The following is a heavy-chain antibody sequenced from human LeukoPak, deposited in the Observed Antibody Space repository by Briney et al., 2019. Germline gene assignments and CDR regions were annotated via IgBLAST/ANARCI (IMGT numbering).Heavy chain of an antibody. CDR2: IGSSGDYT. V-gene: IGHV3-23*01. D-gene: IGHD1-26*01. J-gene: IGHJ4*02. CDR1: GFTFSSYA. Sequence: PGGSLRLSCAASGFTFSSYAMTWVRQAPGKGLEWVSGIGSSGDYTYYADSVKGRFTISRDNSKNTLFLQMSSLRVEDTAVYYCVKDLVGSNPHDYWGQGTLVTVSS. CDR3: VKDLVGSNPHDY.